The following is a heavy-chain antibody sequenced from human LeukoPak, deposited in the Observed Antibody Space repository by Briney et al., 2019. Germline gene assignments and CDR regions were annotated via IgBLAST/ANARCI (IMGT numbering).Heavy chain of an antibody. V-gene: IGHV3-23*01. CDR2: ISGSGGST. D-gene: IGHD3-22*01. CDR3: AGGYYYDSSGYY. CDR1: GFTFSSYG. Sequence: PGGSLRLSCAASGFTFSSYGMSWVRQAPGKGLEWVSAISGSGGSTYYADSVKGRFTISRDNSKNTLYLQMNSLRAEDTAVYYGAGGYYYDSSGYYWGQGTLVTVSS. J-gene: IGHJ4*02.